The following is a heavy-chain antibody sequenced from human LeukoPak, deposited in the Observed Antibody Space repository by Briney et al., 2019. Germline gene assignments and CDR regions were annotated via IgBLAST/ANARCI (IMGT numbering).Heavy chain of an antibody. CDR2: IYSGGST. CDR3: AREKQPSEWELSWFDP. Sequence: GGSLRLSCAASGFTVSSNYMSWVRQAPGKGLEWVSVIYSGGSTYYADSVKGRFTISRDNSKNTLYLQMNSLRAEDTAVYYCAREKQPSEWELSWFDPWGQGTLVTVSS. CDR1: GFTVSSNY. J-gene: IGHJ5*02. V-gene: IGHV3-66*01. D-gene: IGHD1-26*01.